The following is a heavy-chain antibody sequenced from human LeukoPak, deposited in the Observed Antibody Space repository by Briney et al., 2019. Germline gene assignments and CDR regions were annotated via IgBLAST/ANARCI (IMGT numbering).Heavy chain of an antibody. Sequence: SETLSLTCTVSGYSISSGYYWGWIRQPPGKGLEWIGSIYHSGSTYYNPSLKSRVTISVDTSKNQFSLKLSSVTAADTAVYYCARDLHDWPYYLDYWGQGTLVTVSS. V-gene: IGHV4-38-2*02. CDR3: ARDLHDWPYYLDY. CDR2: IYHSGST. D-gene: IGHD3-9*01. J-gene: IGHJ4*02. CDR1: GYSISSGYY.